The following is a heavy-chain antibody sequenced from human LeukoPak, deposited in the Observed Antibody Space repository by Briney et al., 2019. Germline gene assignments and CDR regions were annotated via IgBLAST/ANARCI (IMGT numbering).Heavy chain of an antibody. CDR1: GGSFSGYY. J-gene: IGHJ4*02. CDR3: ARGHKATSFDY. D-gene: IGHD5-18*01. V-gene: IGHV4-34*01. CDR2: INHSGST. Sequence: SETLSLTCAVYGGSFSGYYWSWIRQPPGKGPEWIGEINHSGSTNYNPSLKSRVTISVDTSKNQFSLKLSSVTAAGTAVYYCARGHKATSFDYWGQGTLVTVSS.